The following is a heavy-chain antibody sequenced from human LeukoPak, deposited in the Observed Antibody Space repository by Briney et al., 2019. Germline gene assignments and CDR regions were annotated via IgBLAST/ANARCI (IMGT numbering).Heavy chain of an antibody. CDR1: GFTFSSYA. V-gene: IGHV3-23*01. Sequence: GGSLRLSCAASGFTFSSYAMSWVRQAPGKGLEWVSAISGSGGSTYYADSVKGRFTISRDNSKNTLYLQMNSLRPEDTAVYYCAKVGYCSTTSCPDWFDSWGQGTLVTVSS. CDR3: AKVGYCSTTSCPDWFDS. D-gene: IGHD2-2*01. CDR2: ISGSGGST. J-gene: IGHJ5*01.